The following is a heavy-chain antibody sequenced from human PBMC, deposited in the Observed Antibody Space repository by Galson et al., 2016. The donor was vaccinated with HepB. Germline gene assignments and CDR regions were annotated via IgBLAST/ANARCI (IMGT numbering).Heavy chain of an antibody. V-gene: IGHV3-23*01. Sequence: SLRLSCAASGFTFSSYVMSWVRQAPGKGLEWVSTISDSGGSTQYADSVKGRFTISRDNSKNTLYLQMNSLRAEDTAVYYCNAGGYYSPLDHWGQGTLVTVSS. J-gene: IGHJ4*02. CDR3: NAGGYYSPLDH. CDR1: GFTFSSYV. D-gene: IGHD3-22*01. CDR2: ISDSGGST.